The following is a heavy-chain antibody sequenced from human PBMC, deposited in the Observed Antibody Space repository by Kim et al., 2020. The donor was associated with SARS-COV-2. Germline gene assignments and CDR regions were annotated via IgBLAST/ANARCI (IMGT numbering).Heavy chain of an antibody. J-gene: IGHJ6*02. CDR3: ARHRGRSSASGMDV. Sequence: GESLKISCKGSGYSFSSYWIGWVRQMPGKGLEYMGTIYPVDSDTRYSPPFQGQVPISPDKSITTAYLQWGSLKASDTAMYYCARHRGRSSASGMDVWGQGTTVTVSS. V-gene: IGHV5-51*01. D-gene: IGHD6-6*01. CDR1: GYSFSSYW. CDR2: IYPVDSDT.